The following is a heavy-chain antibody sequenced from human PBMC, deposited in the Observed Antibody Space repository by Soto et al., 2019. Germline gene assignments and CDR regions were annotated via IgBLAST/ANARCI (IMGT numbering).Heavy chain of an antibody. V-gene: IGHV5-51*01. D-gene: IGHD1-1*01. CDR3: ARHYNGFDY. CDR2: IFSGDSDT. CDR1: GYSFSRNW. J-gene: IGHJ4*02. Sequence: RGESLKISCKDSGYSFSRNWIAWVRQMPGKGLEWMGVIFSGDSDTRFSPSFQGQVTISVDKSINTAYLQWSSLKASDTAMYYCARHYNGFDYWGQGTLVTVSS.